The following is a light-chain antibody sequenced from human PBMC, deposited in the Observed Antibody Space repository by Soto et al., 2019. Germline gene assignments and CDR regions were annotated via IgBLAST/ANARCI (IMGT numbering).Light chain of an antibody. J-gene: IGLJ3*02. CDR1: SSDVGGYNY. Sequence: QSALTQPASVSGSPGQSITISCTGTSSDVGGYNYVSWYQQHPGKAPKLMIYEVSNRPSGVSNRFSGSKSGNTASLTISGLQAEDEADYYCSSYGRGSPWVFGGGTKLTVL. V-gene: IGLV2-14*01. CDR3: SSYGRGSPWV. CDR2: EVS.